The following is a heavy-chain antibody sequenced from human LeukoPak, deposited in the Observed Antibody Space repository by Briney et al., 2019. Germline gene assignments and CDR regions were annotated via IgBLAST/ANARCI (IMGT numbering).Heavy chain of an antibody. Sequence: GGSLRLSCAGSGFIFKNYHMNWVRQAPGKGLEWVSYISSSGSDKYYPDSVKGRFTISRDNAKNSLYLQMNSLRAEDTAVYYCARRTSGAFAIWGQGTKVTVSS. CDR3: ARRTSGAFAI. CDR2: ISSSGSDK. V-gene: IGHV3-48*03. CDR1: GFIFKNYH. J-gene: IGHJ3*02.